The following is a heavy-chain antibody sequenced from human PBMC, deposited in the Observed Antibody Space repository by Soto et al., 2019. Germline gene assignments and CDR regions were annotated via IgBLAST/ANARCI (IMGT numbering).Heavy chain of an antibody. J-gene: IGHJ6*03. Sequence: SETLSLTCGVYGGSFSGYYWSWIRQPPGKGLEWIGEINHSGSTNYNPSLKSRVTISVDTSKNQFSLKLSSVTAADTAVYYCARARLEGVIVEYYYYMDVRGKGTTVTVSS. CDR1: GGSFSGYY. CDR3: ARARLEGVIVEYYYYMDV. CDR2: INHSGST. V-gene: IGHV4-34*01. D-gene: IGHD3-16*02.